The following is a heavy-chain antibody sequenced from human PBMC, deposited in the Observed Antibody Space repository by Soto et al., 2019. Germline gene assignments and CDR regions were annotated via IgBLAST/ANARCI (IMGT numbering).Heavy chain of an antibody. Sequence: QVQLQESGPGLVKPSQTLSLTCTVSGGSISSGGYFWSWIRQHPGKGLEWIGFIYYSVSTYYNPSLKRRVTISVDTSKNQFALKLSSVTAADAAVYYCAREVAAPYYYYGMDVWGQGTTVTVSS. J-gene: IGHJ6*02. CDR1: GGSISSGGYF. V-gene: IGHV4-31*03. D-gene: IGHD1-26*01. CDR2: IYYSVST. CDR3: AREVAAPYYYYGMDV.